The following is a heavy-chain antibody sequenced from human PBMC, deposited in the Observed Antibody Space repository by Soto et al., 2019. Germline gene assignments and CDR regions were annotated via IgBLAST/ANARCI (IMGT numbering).Heavy chain of an antibody. V-gene: IGHV4-59*08. CDR3: ASTKDETLYFDY. CDR1: GASLNNYY. J-gene: IGHJ4*02. D-gene: IGHD2-15*01. Sequence: PSETLSLTCTVSGASLNNYYWTWNRQPPGKGLEWIGYIHYSGSTTYNPSLKNRVTISRDTSKKQFSLKLGSVTAADTAMYYCASTKDETLYFDYWGQGNLVTVSS. CDR2: IHYSGST.